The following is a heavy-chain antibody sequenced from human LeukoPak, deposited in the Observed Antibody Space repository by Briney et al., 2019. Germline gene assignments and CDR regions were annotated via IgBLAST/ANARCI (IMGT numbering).Heavy chain of an antibody. V-gene: IGHV3-23*01. CDR3: AKDRGMAVASSKVGFDY. CDR1: DFTFSSYA. J-gene: IGHJ4*02. D-gene: IGHD6-19*01. CDR2: ISAGGGGGDAT. Sequence: GGSLTLSCAASDFTFSSYAMSWVRQAPATGLQWVSGISAGGGGGDATYYADSVKGRFTISRDNSKRTLYLQMNSLSPEDTAVYYCAKDRGMAVASSKVGFDYWGPGTLVTVSS.